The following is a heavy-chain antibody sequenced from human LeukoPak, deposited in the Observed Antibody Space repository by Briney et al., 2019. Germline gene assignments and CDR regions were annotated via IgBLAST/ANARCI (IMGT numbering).Heavy chain of an antibody. J-gene: IGHJ4*02. D-gene: IGHD5-12*01. CDR2: INHSGNT. CDR3: ATAPTKWPEDY. CDR1: GGSFSGYY. Sequence: SETLSLTCAVYGGSFSGYYWSWIRQPPGKGLEWIGEINHSGNTNYNPSLKSRVTMSVDTSKNQFSLKLSSVTAADTAVYYCATAPTKWPEDYWGQGTLVTVSS. V-gene: IGHV4-34*01.